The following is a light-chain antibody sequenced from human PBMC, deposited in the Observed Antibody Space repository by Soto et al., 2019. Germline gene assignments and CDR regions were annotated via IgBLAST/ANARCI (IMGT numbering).Light chain of an antibody. CDR2: EVT. V-gene: IGLV2-14*01. Sequence: QSALTQPASVSGSPGQSITISCTGTSTDVGAYNYVSWYQQHPGKAPKLIIYEVTHRPSGVSNRFSGSKSGKTASLTISGLQAEDEADYYCTSYTSSSTLVFGGGTQLTVL. J-gene: IGLJ2*01. CDR3: TSYTSSSTLV. CDR1: STDVGAYNY.